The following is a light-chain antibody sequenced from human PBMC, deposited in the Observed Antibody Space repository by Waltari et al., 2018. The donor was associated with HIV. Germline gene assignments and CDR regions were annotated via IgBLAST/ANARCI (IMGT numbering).Light chain of an antibody. Sequence: DIVMTQSPDSLAMSLGERATINCKSSQSLLYSTKNYLAWYQQKPGQPPKLLIYWASTRESGVPDRFSGSGSGTDFTLTISSLQAEDVSVYYCQQYYSTPWTFGQGTKVDIK. J-gene: IGKJ1*01. CDR1: QSLLYSTKNY. CDR3: QQYYSTPWT. V-gene: IGKV4-1*01. CDR2: WAS.